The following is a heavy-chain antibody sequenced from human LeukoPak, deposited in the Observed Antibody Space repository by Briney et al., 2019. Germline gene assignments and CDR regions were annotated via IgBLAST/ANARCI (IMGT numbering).Heavy chain of an antibody. CDR1: GFTFSSYA. CDR2: ISGSGANT. CDR3: AKDSPRATPFDY. Sequence: GGSLRLSCAASGFTFSSYAMSWVRQAPGKGLEWVSVISGSGANTYYADSVKGRFTISRDNSKNTLYLQMNSLRAEDTAVYYCAKDSPRATPFDYWGQGTLVTVSS. V-gene: IGHV3-23*01. J-gene: IGHJ4*02. D-gene: IGHD5-12*01.